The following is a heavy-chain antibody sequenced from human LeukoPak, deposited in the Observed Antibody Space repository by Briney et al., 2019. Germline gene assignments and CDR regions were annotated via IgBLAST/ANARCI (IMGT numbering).Heavy chain of an antibody. Sequence: SETLSLTCAVYGGSFSGYYWSWIRQPPGKGLEWIGEINHSGSTNYNPSLKSRVTISVDTSKNQFSLKLSSVTAADTAVYYCARGSADDSSGYYPLSYYYYYGMDVWGQGTTVTVSS. CDR2: INHSGST. V-gene: IGHV4-34*01. D-gene: IGHD3-22*01. CDR1: GGSFSGYY. J-gene: IGHJ6*02. CDR3: ARGSADDSSGYYPLSYYYYYGMDV.